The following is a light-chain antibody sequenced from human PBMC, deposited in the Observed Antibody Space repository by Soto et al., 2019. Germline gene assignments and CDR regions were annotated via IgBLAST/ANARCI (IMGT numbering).Light chain of an antibody. Sequence: EIVLTQSPGTLSLSPGERATLSCRASQSVSSSYLAWYQQKPGQAPRLLIYGASSRATGIPDRFSGSGSGTDFTLTISRLEPEDLAVYYCQQYGSSPMCTFGQGTKLEIK. CDR2: GAS. J-gene: IGKJ2*02. V-gene: IGKV3-20*01. CDR1: QSVSSSY. CDR3: QQYGSSPMCT.